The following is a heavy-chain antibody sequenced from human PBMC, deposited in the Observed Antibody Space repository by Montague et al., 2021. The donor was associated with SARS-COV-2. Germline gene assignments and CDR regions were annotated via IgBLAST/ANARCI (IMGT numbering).Heavy chain of an antibody. V-gene: IGHV4-38-2*02. CDR2: IYHSGST. J-gene: IGHJ4*02. CDR1: GYSISSGYY. D-gene: IGHD3-9*01. CDR3: ARHALGYFDWLNEGYFDY. Sequence: SETLSLTCTVSGYSISSGYYWGWIRQPPGKGLEWIGSIYHSGSTYYNPPLKSRVTISVDTSKNQFSLKLSSVTAADTAVYYCARHALGYFDWLNEGYFDYWGQGTLVTVSP.